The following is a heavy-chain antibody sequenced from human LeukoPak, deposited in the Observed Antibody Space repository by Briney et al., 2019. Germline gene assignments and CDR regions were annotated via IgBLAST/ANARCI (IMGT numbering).Heavy chain of an antibody. CDR3: AREDDFWTGYAAFDI. CDR1: GGSISSYY. J-gene: IGHJ3*02. V-gene: IGHV4-4*07. D-gene: IGHD3/OR15-3a*01. CDR2: IYTSGST. Sequence: SETLSLTCTVSGGSISSYYWSWIRQPAGKGLEWIGRIYTSGSTNYNPSLKSRVTMSVDTSKNQFSLKLSSVTAADTAVYYCAREDDFWTGYAAFDIWGQGTMVTVSS.